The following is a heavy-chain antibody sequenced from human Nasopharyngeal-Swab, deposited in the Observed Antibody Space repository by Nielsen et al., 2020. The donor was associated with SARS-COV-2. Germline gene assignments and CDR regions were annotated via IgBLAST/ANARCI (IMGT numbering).Heavy chain of an antibody. D-gene: IGHD2-15*01. J-gene: IGHJ4*02. Sequence: SETLSLTCTVSGGSISSSSYYWGWIRQPPGKGLEWIGSIYYSGSTYYNSSLKSRVTISVDTSKNQFSLKLSSVTAADTAVYYCARYVRILGYFDYWGQGTLVTVSS. CDR2: IYYSGST. CDR1: GGSISSSSYY. CDR3: ARYVRILGYFDY. V-gene: IGHV4-39*07.